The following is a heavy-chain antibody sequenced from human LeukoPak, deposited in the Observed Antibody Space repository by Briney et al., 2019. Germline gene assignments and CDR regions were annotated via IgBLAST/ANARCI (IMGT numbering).Heavy chain of an antibody. V-gene: IGHV6-1*01. CDR2: TYYRSKWSN. CDR3: ARSYKYGYDF. J-gene: IGHJ4*02. Sequence: SQTLSLTCAISGDSVSSNSVGWHWIRQSPSRGLEWLGRTYYRSKWSNDYALSVKSRLTFNPDTSKNQFSLQLNSVTPDDTAVYYCARSYKYGYDFWGQGTLVTVSS. CDR1: GDSVSSNSVG. D-gene: IGHD5-24*01.